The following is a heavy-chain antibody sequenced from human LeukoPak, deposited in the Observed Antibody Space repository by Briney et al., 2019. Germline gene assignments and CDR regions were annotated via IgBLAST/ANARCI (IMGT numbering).Heavy chain of an antibody. Sequence: SETLSLTCAVSARSISSSNWWSWVRQPPGKGLEWIGEIYHSGSTNYNPSLKSRVTISVDKSKNQFSLKLSSVTAADTAVYWRTRVGGLRLFDYWGQGTLVTVSS. CDR3: TRVGGLRLFDY. CDR2: IYHSGST. CDR1: ARSISSSNW. J-gene: IGHJ4*02. D-gene: IGHD5-12*01. V-gene: IGHV4-4*01.